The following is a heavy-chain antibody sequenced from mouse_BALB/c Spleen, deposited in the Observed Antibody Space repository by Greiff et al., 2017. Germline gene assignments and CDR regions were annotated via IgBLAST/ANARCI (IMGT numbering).Heavy chain of an antibody. D-gene: IGHD2-3*01. CDR1: GFNIKDYY. CDR3: NADEVTTGDY. V-gene: IGHV14-4*02. CDR2: IDPENGDT. Sequence: VQLKQSGAELVRSGASVKLSCTASGFNIKDYYMHWVKQRPEQGLEWIGWIDPENGDTEYAPKFQGKATMTADTSSNTAYLQLSSLTSEDTAVYYCNADEVTTGDYWGQGTTLTVSS. J-gene: IGHJ2*01.